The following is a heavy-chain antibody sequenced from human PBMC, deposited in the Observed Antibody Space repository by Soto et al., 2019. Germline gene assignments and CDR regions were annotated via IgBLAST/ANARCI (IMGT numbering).Heavy chain of an antibody. CDR1: GFTFSSYG. J-gene: IGHJ5*02. CDR3: ARDGPPGTMIVVANWFDP. D-gene: IGHD3-22*01. V-gene: IGHV3-33*01. Sequence: GGSLRLSCAASGFTFSSYGMHWVRQAPGKGLEWVAVIWYDGSNKYYADSVKGRFTISRDNSKNTLYLQMNSLRAEDTAVYYCARDGPPGTMIVVANWFDPWGQGTLVTVSS. CDR2: IWYDGSNK.